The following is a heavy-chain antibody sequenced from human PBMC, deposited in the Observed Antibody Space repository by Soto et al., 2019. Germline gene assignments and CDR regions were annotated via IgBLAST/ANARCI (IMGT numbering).Heavy chain of an antibody. CDR3: ARDRVPQLGYYGMDV. J-gene: IGHJ6*02. CDR2: INTDESSR. V-gene: IGHV3-74*01. Sequence: QPGGSLRLSCAASGFIFNSYWMHWVRQAPGKGLVWVSRINTDESSRSYADSVKGRFTISRDNAKNTLYLQMSSLRAEDTAVYFCARDRVPQLGYYGMDVWGQGTTVTVSS. D-gene: IGHD2-2*01. CDR1: GFIFNSYW.